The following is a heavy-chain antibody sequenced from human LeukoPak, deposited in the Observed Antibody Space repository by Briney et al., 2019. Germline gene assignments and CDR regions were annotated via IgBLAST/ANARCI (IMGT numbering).Heavy chain of an antibody. D-gene: IGHD6-6*01. Sequence: PGRSLRLSCAASGFTFSSYGMHWVRQAPGKGLEWVAVISYDGSNKYYADSVKGRLTISRDNSKNTLYLQMNSLRAEDTAVYYCAKSGDSSSSGVNFDYWGQGTLVTVSS. CDR3: AKSGDSSSSGVNFDY. J-gene: IGHJ4*02. V-gene: IGHV3-30*18. CDR1: GFTFSSYG. CDR2: ISYDGSNK.